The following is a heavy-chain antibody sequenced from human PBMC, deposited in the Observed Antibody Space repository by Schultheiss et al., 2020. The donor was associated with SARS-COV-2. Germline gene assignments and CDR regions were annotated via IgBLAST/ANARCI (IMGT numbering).Heavy chain of an antibody. CDR1: GFTFSRYA. D-gene: IGHD2-21*02. CDR2: ISSSSSYI. Sequence: GGSLRLSCAASGFTFSRYAMTWIRQAPGKGLEWVSSISSSSSYIYYADSVKGRFTISRDNAKNSLYLQMNSLRAEDTAVYYCARDLLPHIVVVTLGWFDPWGQGTLVTVSS. CDR3: ARDLLPHIVVVTLGWFDP. V-gene: IGHV3-21*01. J-gene: IGHJ5*02.